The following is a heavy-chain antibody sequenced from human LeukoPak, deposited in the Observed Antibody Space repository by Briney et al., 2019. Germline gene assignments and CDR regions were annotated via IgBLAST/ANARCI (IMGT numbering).Heavy chain of an antibody. CDR1: GYTFTSYY. CDR3: AREMIASIYGMDV. CDR2: INPNSGGT. Sequence: SVKVSCKASGYTFTSYYMHWVRQAPGQGLEWMGWINPNSGGTNYAQKFQGWVTMTRDTSISTAYMELSRLRSDDTAVYYCAREMIASIYGMDVWGQGTTVTVSS. D-gene: IGHD3-16*01. J-gene: IGHJ6*02. V-gene: IGHV1-2*04.